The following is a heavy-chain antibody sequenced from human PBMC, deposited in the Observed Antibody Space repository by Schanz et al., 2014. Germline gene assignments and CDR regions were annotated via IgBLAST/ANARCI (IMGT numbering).Heavy chain of an antibody. CDR3: ARDRWDWNNAFDI. CDR2: ISSNGGST. D-gene: IGHD1-1*01. Sequence: QVQLVESGGGVVQPGRSLRLSCAASGFTFSSYGMHWVRQAPGKGLEYVSVISSNGGSTYYADSVKGRFTISRDNSKNTLYLQMNSLRAEDTAVYYCARDRWDWNNAFDIWGQGTMVTVSS. CDR1: GFTFSSYG. J-gene: IGHJ3*02. V-gene: IGHV3-64*04.